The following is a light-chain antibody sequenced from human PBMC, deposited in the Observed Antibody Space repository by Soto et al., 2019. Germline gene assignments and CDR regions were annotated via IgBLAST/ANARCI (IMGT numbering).Light chain of an antibody. CDR2: GAS. CDR3: HQYGSSYT. Sequence: EIVLTQSPGTLSLSPGERATLSCRASQSVSSSYLAWYQQKPGQAPRLLIYGASSRATGITDRFSGSGSGTDFTLTISRLEPEDFAVYYCHQYGSSYTFGQGTKLEIK. CDR1: QSVSSSY. J-gene: IGKJ2*01. V-gene: IGKV3-20*01.